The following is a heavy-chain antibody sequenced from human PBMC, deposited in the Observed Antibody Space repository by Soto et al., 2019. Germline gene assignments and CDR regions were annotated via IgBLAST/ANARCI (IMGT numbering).Heavy chain of an antibody. J-gene: IGHJ4*02. Sequence: SETLSLTCTVSGGSIYRSGYYWGWIRQPPGGGLEWIGNIDYNGVTYSNPSLKSRVTISRDTSKNQFSLKLTSVTAADTALYYCGKVLVGATGHTDSDSWGPGTPVTVSS. D-gene: IGHD2-15*01. CDR3: GKVLVGATGHTDSDS. CDR1: GGSIYRSGYY. V-gene: IGHV4-39*01. CDR2: IDYNGVT.